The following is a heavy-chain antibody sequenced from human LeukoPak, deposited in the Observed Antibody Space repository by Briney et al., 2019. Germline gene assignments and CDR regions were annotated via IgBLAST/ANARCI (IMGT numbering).Heavy chain of an antibody. D-gene: IGHD3-10*01. CDR1: GFTFSSSA. V-gene: IGHV3-23*01. CDR2: ISRSGDRT. J-gene: IGHJ5*02. Sequence: TGGSLRLSCAAPGFTFSSSAMNWVRQAPGKGLGWVSTISRSGDRTYYADSVKGRFTISRDNSKNTLFLQMNSLRAEDTAVYYCAKAEYYYGSGSANWFDPWGQGTLVTVSS. CDR3: AKAEYYYGSGSANWFDP.